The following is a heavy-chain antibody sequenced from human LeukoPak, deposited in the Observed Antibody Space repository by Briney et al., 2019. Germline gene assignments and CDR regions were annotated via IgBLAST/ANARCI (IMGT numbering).Heavy chain of an antibody. CDR3: ARRAPAHYYYGMDV. Sequence: PSETLSLTCTVSGGSISSYYWSWIRQPPGKGLEWIGYIYYSGSTNYNPSLKSRVTISVDTSKNQFSLKLSSVTAADTAVYYCARRAPAHYYYGMDVWGQGTTVTVSS. CDR2: IYYSGST. J-gene: IGHJ6*02. CDR1: GGSISSYY. V-gene: IGHV4-59*08.